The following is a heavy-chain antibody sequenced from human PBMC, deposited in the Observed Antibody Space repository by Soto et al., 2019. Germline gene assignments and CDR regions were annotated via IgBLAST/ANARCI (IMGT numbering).Heavy chain of an antibody. Sequence: GESLKISCKGSGYSFTSYWISWVRQMPGKGLEWMGRIDPSDSYTNYSPSFQGHVTISADKSISTAYLQWSSLKASDTAMYYCARRSVPATYYYYGMDVWGPGTTATVSS. CDR3: ARRSVPATYYYYGMDV. D-gene: IGHD2-15*01. CDR1: GYSFTSYW. J-gene: IGHJ6*02. V-gene: IGHV5-10-1*01. CDR2: IDPSDSYT.